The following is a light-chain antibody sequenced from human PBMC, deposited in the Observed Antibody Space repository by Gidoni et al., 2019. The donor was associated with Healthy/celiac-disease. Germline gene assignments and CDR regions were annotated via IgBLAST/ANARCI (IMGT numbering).Light chain of an antibody. CDR3: QQSYSFPFT. J-gene: IGKJ4*01. CDR1: QSISSY. CDR2: AAS. V-gene: IGKV1-39*01. Sequence: DIQLTQSPSSLSASVGDRVTITCRASQSISSYLSWYQRKPGKAPNLLIYAASSLQSGVPSRFSGSGSGTDFTLTISSLQPEDFAVYYCQQSYSFPFTFGGGTKVEIK.